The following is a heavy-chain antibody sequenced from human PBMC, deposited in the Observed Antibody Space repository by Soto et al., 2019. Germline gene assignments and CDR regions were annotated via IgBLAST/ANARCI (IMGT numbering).Heavy chain of an antibody. Sequence: SETLSLTCAVYCGSFSDYYWSWIRQPPGKGLEWIGEINHSGSTNYNPSLKSRITISVDTSKNQFSLKLTSVTAADTAVYYCARGRDYCTNGVCYPRRSPFVPWGQGTLVTVSS. D-gene: IGHD2-8*01. J-gene: IGHJ5*02. CDR2: INHSGST. CDR1: CGSFSDYY. V-gene: IGHV4-34*01. CDR3: ARGRDYCTNGVCYPRRSPFVP.